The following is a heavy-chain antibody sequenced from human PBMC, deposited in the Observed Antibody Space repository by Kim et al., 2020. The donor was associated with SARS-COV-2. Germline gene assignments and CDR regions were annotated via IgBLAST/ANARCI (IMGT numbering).Heavy chain of an antibody. Sequence: ASVKVSCKASGYTFTSYDINWVRQATGQGLEWMGWMNPNSGNTGYAQKFPGRVTMTRNTSISTAYRELSSLRSEDTAVYYCARGRITAMVFNYYYGMDVWGQGTTVTVSS. V-gene: IGHV1-8*01. D-gene: IGHD5-18*01. CDR2: MNPNSGNT. CDR1: GYTFTSYD. CDR3: ARGRITAMVFNYYYGMDV. J-gene: IGHJ6*02.